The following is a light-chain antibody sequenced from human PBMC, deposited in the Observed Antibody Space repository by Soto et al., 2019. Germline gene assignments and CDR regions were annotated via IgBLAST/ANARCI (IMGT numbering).Light chain of an antibody. CDR1: SSDVGGYNY. V-gene: IGLV2-8*01. Sequence: QSALTQPPSASGSPGQSVTISCTGTSSDVGGYNYVSWYQHHPGKAPRLMIYEVSKRPSGVPDRFSGSKSGNTASLTVSGRQAEDEADYYCRSYAGSNNFVVFGGGTKLTVL. CDR2: EVS. CDR3: RSYAGSNNFVV. J-gene: IGLJ2*01.